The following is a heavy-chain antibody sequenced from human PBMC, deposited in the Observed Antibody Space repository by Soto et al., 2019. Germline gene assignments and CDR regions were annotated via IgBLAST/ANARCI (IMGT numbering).Heavy chain of an antibody. J-gene: IGHJ4*02. CDR2: ISYDGNNK. CDR3: ARDGRQQWLGYYFDY. D-gene: IGHD6-19*01. Sequence: QVQLVESGGGVVQPGRSLRLSCAASGFTFSSYAMHWVRQAPGKGLEWVAVISYDGNNKYYADSVKGRFTISRDNSKNTLSLQMNSLRAEDTAVYYCARDGRQQWLGYYFDYWGQGTLVTVSS. V-gene: IGHV3-30-3*01. CDR1: GFTFSSYA.